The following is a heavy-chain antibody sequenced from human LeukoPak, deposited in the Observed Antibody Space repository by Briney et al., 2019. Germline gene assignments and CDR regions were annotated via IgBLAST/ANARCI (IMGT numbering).Heavy chain of an antibody. CDR2: INHSGST. CDR1: GGSLGGYS. D-gene: IGHD1-1*01. V-gene: IGHV4-34*01. J-gene: IGHJ4*02. Sequence: PSETLSLTCAVYGGSLGGYSWSWIRQPPGKGLEWIGEINHSGSTNYSPSLKSRVTISVDTSKNQFSLKLSSVTAADTAVYYCAKWGIGNNWDIDDHWGQGTLVTVSS. CDR3: AKWGIGNNWDIDDH.